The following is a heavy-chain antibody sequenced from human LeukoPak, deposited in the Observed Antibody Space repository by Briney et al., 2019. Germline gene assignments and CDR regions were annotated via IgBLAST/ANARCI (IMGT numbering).Heavy chain of an antibody. V-gene: IGHV3-74*03. CDR3: ARDLDWLIYDY. CDR1: GITFSSYN. CDR2: INDDATDT. D-gene: IGHD2-21*01. Sequence: GESLRLSCEASGITFSSYNMHWVRQAPGEGLMWVSRINDDATDTKYAESVKGRFTISRDNAKNTLYLQMNSLRADDTAMYYCARDLDWLIYDYWDQGSLVAVSS. J-gene: IGHJ4*02.